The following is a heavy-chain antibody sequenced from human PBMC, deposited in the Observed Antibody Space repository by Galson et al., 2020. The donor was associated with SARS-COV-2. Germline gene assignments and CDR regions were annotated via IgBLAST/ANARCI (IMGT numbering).Heavy chain of an antibody. CDR3: ARLGCSSISCSSMDV. CDR1: GGSISTYY. CDR2: MYYSGST. Sequence: EISETLSLTCTVSGGSISTYYWTWIRQPPGKGLEWIGYMYYSGSTNYNPSLKSRVTISVDTSKNQLSLKLSSVTAADTAVYYCARLGCSSISCSSMDVWGQGTTVTVSS. V-gene: IGHV4-59*08. J-gene: IGHJ6*02. D-gene: IGHD2-2*01.